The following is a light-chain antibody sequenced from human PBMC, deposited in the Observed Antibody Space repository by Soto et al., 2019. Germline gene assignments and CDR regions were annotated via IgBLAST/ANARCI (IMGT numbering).Light chain of an antibody. Sequence: TQKTLSPPVSAAEPAAISYMTSQNLMHSNGYNYVYWQLQTAGQSQQLLINLGSKRGYGASERFSGRGSGPDFTLKISRVEAEDVRVYCCMEAVLTPLTFGG. CDR1: QNLMHSNGYNY. J-gene: IGKJ4*01. V-gene: IGKV2-28*01. CDR3: MEAVLTPLT. CDR2: LGS.